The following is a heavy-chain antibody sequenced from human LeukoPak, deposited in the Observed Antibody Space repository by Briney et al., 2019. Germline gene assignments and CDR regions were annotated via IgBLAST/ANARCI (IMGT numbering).Heavy chain of an antibody. CDR3: ARVRIAASGTGAFDI. D-gene: IGHD6-13*01. J-gene: IGHJ3*02. V-gene: IGHV3-20*04. Sequence: GGSLRLSCAASGFTFDDYGMSWVRRAPGKGLEWVSGINWNGGSTGYADSVKGRFTISRDNAKNSLYLQMNSLRAEDTASYYCARVRIAASGTGAFDIWGQGTMVTVSS. CDR2: INWNGGST. CDR1: GFTFDDYG.